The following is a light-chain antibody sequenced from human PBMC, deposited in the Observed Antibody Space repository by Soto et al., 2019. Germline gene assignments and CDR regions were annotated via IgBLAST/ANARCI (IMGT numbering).Light chain of an antibody. J-gene: IGLJ7*01. CDR3: AAWEDSLNGAV. V-gene: IGLV1-44*01. CDR1: SSNIGSNT. CDR2: TNN. Sequence: QSVLTQPPSASGTPGQRVTISCSGSSSNIGSNTVNWYQQLPGTAPKLLIYTNNQRPSGVPDRFSGSKSGTSASLVISGLQSEDEADYYCAAWEDSLNGAVFGGGTQLTVL.